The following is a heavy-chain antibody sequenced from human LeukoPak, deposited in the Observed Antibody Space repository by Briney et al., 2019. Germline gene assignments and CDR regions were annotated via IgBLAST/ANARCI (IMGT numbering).Heavy chain of an antibody. CDR3: ARLASVTYSSSWYGRRFDY. Sequence: GESLKISCKASGYKFTNYWIGWVRQMPGKGLEWMTIIYPGDSETRYSPSFQGQVTISADKSISTAYLQWSSLKASDTAMYYCARLASVTYSSSWYGRRFDYWGQGTLVTVSS. V-gene: IGHV5-51*01. CDR1: GYKFTNYW. CDR2: IYPGDSET. J-gene: IGHJ4*02. D-gene: IGHD6-13*01.